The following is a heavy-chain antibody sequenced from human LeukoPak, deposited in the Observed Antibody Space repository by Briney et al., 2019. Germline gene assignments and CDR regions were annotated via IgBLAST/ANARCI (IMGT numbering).Heavy chain of an antibody. Sequence: GGSLRLSCAASGFTFSNYYMSWIRQAPGKGLEWVSYISSSGSTIYYADSVKGRFTISRDNAKNSLYLQMNSLRAEDTAVYYCARDPGYSSDWYTYYFDYWGQGTLVTVSS. J-gene: IGHJ4*02. CDR2: ISSSGSTI. D-gene: IGHD6-19*01. CDR3: ARDPGYSSDWYTYYFDY. CDR1: GFTFSNYY. V-gene: IGHV3-11*01.